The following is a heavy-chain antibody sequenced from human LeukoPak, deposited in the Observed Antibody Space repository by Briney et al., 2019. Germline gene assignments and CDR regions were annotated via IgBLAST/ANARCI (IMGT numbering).Heavy chain of an antibody. V-gene: IGHV3-30*02. CDR1: GFTFSSYG. Sequence: PGGSLRLSCAASGFTFSSYGMHWVRQAPGQGLEWVAFISYNGDNAYYTDSVKGRFTVSRDNSRDTLSLEMDSLRTEDTAVYYCAKNGKLYSDHYFDSWGPGSLVIVSS. J-gene: IGHJ4*02. D-gene: IGHD1-26*01. CDR2: ISYNGDNA. CDR3: AKNGKLYSDHYFDS.